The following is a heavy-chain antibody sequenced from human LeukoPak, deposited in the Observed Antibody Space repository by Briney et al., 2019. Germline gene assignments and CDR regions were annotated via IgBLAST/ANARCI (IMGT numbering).Heavy chain of an antibody. V-gene: IGHV3-23*05. CDR2: IKRDGSNT. J-gene: IGHJ5*02. CDR3: AKGGYASCFDP. CDR1: RFTFSEHS. Sequence: PGGSLRLSCEASRFTFSEHSMSWVRQAPGKGLEWVSTIKRDGSNTYYTDSVEGRFTISRDNSKNTLYLEMNTLRAEDTAVYYCAKGGYASCFDPWGQGTQVTVSS. D-gene: IGHD2-15*01.